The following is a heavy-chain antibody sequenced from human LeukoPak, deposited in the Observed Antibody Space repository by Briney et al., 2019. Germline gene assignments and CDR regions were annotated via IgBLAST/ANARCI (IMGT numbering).Heavy chain of an antibody. Sequence: GGSLRLSCAASGFTFSSYGMHWVRKAPGKGLEWVAVISYDGSNKYYADSVKGRFTISRDNSKNTLYLQMNSLRAEDTAVYYCAKLVLAYCGGDCYSEDAFDIWGQGTMVTVSS. V-gene: IGHV3-30*18. CDR1: GFTFSSYG. CDR3: AKLVLAYCGGDCYSEDAFDI. D-gene: IGHD2-21*02. CDR2: ISYDGSNK. J-gene: IGHJ3*02.